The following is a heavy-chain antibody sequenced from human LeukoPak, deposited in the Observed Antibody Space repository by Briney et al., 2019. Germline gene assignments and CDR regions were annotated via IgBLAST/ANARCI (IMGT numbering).Heavy chain of an antibody. CDR1: GFTFSNYA. J-gene: IGHJ4*02. CDR3: ANRGSSGSYYMFDY. V-gene: IGHV3-23*01. D-gene: IGHD1-26*01. Sequence: GGSLRLSCAASGFTFSNYAMSWVRQAPGKGLEWVSANSGTGDNTYYADSVKGRFTISRDNSKNTLYLQMNSLRAEDTAVYYCANRGSSGSYYMFDYWGQGTLVTVSS. CDR2: NSGTGDNT.